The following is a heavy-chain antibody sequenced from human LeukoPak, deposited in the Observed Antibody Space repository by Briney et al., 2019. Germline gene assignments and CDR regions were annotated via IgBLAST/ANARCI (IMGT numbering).Heavy chain of an antibody. J-gene: IGHJ5*02. V-gene: IGHV4-34*01. D-gene: IGHD4-17*01. CDR2: INHTGST. Sequence: SSETLSLTCAVYGVSFSGYYWSWIRQPPGKGLEWIGEINHTGSTNYNPSLESRVTISVDTSKTQFSLKLSSVTASDTAVYYCARDRRSIGDYVASWFDPWGQGTLVTVSS. CDR3: ARDRRSIGDYVASWFDP. CDR1: GVSFSGYY.